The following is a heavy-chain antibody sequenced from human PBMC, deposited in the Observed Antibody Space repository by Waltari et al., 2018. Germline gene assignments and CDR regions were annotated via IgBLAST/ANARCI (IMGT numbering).Heavy chain of an antibody. CDR3: ARHGRVVDVVVVVAATTIDY. CDR2: IFESGST. Sequence: QLQLQESGPGLVKPSETLSLTCTVSGDSLSSSTYYWGWIRQPPGKGLECIGSIFESGSTYYNPSFYSRVTISVDAAKNQFSLQLSSVTAADTAFYYCARHGRVVDVVVVVAATTIDYWGQGTLVTVSS. V-gene: IGHV4-39*01. J-gene: IGHJ4*02. D-gene: IGHD2-15*01. CDR1: GDSLSSSTYY.